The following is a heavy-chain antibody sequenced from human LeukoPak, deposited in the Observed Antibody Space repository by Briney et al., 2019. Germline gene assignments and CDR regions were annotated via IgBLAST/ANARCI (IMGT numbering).Heavy chain of an antibody. Sequence: GGSLRLSCAASGFTFSSYSMNWVRQAPGKGLEWVSSISSSSSYIYYADSVKGRFTISRDNAKNSLYLQMSSLRAEDTAVYYCARDTEGYYYYGMDVWGQGTMVTVSS. J-gene: IGHJ6*02. V-gene: IGHV3-21*01. CDR1: GFTFSSYS. CDR2: ISSSSSYI. CDR3: ARDTEGYYYYGMDV. D-gene: IGHD2-8*02.